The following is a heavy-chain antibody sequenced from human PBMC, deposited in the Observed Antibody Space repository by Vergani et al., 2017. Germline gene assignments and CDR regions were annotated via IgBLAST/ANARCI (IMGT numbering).Heavy chain of an antibody. CDR1: GGSFSGYY. CDR2: INHSGST. J-gene: IGHJ6*02. CDR3: ARGGSGWYSLYYYGMDV. D-gene: IGHD6-19*01. Sequence: QVQLQQWGAGLLKPSETLSLTSAVYGGSFSGYYWSWIRQPPGKGLEWIGEINHSGSTNYNPSLKSRVTISVDTSKNQFSLKLSSVTAADTAVYYCARGGSGWYSLYYYGMDVWGQGTTVTVSS. V-gene: IGHV4-34*01.